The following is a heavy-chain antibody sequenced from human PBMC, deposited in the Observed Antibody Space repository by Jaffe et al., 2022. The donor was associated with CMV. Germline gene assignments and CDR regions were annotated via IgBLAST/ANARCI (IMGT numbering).Heavy chain of an antibody. J-gene: IGHJ6*03. CDR3: ARGSPRYYYMDV. CDR1: GGSFSGYY. Sequence: QVQLQQWGAGLLKPSETLSLTCAVYGGSFSGYYWSWIRQPPGKGLEWIGEINHSGSTNYNPSLKSRVTISVDTSKNQFSLKLSSVTAADTAVYYCARGSPRYYYMDVWGKGTTVTVSS. V-gene: IGHV4-34*01. CDR2: INHSGST.